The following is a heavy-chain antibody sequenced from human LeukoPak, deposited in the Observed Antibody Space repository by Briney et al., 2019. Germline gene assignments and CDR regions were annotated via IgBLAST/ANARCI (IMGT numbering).Heavy chain of an antibody. CDR3: ARADPNYYDSSGSYFQH. CDR2: INPNSGDT. V-gene: IGHV1-2*02. CDR1: GYTFTGYY. J-gene: IGHJ1*01. Sequence: GASVKVSCRASGYTFTGYYIHWVRQAPGQGLEWMAWINPNSGDTNYAQSFQGRVTMTRDTSISTAYMELSSLRSEDTAVYYCARADPNYYDSSGSYFQHWGQGTLVTVSS. D-gene: IGHD3-22*01.